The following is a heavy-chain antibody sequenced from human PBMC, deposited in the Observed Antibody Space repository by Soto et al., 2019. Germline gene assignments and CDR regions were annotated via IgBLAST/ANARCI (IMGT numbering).Heavy chain of an antibody. CDR1: GGSFSGYY. Sequence: SETLSLTCAVYGGSFSGYYWSWIRQPPGKGLEWIGEINHSGSTNYNPSLKSRVTISVDTSKNQFSLKLSSVTAADTAVYYCARGSLEWLLLYYYYYYMDVWGKGTTVTVSS. CDR2: INHSGST. V-gene: IGHV4-34*01. CDR3: ARGSLEWLLLYYYYYYMDV. J-gene: IGHJ6*03. D-gene: IGHD3-3*01.